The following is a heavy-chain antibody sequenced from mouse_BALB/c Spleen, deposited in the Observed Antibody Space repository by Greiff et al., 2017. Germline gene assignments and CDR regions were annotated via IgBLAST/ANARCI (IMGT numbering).Heavy chain of an antibody. CDR1: GFTFSSYA. J-gene: IGHJ2*01. V-gene: IGHV5-9-4*01. Sequence: EVKVVESGGGLVKPGGSLKLSCAASGFTFSSYAMSWVRQSPEKRLEWVAEISSGGSYTYYPDTVTGRFTISRDNAKNTLYLEMSSLRSEDTAMYYCARGKEYFDYWGQGTTLTVSS. CDR2: ISSGGSYT. CDR3: ARGKEYFDY.